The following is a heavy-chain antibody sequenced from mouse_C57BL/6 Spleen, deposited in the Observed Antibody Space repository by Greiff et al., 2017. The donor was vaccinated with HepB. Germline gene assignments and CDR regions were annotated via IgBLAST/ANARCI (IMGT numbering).Heavy chain of an antibody. D-gene: IGHD2-4*01. V-gene: IGHV1-82*01. Sequence: VKVVESGPELVKPGASVKISCKASGYAFSSSWMNWVKQRPGKGLEWIGRIYPGDGDTNYNGKFKGKATLTADKSSSTAYMQLSSLTSEDSAVYFCAILRQDFDYWGQGTTLTVSS. J-gene: IGHJ2*01. CDR3: AILRQDFDY. CDR1: GYAFSSSW. CDR2: IYPGDGDT.